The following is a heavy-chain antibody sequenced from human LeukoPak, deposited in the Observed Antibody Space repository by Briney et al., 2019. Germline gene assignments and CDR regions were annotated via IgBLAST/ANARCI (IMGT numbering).Heavy chain of an antibody. Sequence: KPSETLSLTFTVSGGSISSYYWVWIRQPPGKGLEWIGRIYYSGSTYYNPSLKSRVTISVDTSKNQFSLKLSSVTAADTAVYYCARDRQQLVRGDYFDYWGQGTLVTVSS. CDR1: GGSISSYY. D-gene: IGHD6-13*01. CDR2: IYYSGST. CDR3: ARDRQQLVRGDYFDY. J-gene: IGHJ4*02. V-gene: IGHV4-39*07.